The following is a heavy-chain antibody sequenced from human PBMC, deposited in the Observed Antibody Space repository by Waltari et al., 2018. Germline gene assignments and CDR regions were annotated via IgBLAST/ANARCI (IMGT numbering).Heavy chain of an antibody. V-gene: IGHV1-2*06. Sequence: QVQLVQSGAEVKKPGASVQVSCKASGSTFTGYSMHWVRQAPGQGLEWMGRINPNSGGTNYAQKFQGRVTMTRDTSISTAYMELSRLRSDDTAVYYCAREDSSSYYYMDVWGKGTTVTVSS. CDR1: GSTFTGYS. J-gene: IGHJ6*03. D-gene: IGHD6-6*01. CDR2: INPNSGGT. CDR3: AREDSSSYYYMDV.